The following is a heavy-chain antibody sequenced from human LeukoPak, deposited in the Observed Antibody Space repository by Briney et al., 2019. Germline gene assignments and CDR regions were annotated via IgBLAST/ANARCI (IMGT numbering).Heavy chain of an antibody. CDR3: ASPQRGRNTWNYY. Sequence: SETLSLTCTVSGGSISSYYRSWIRQPPGEGLEWIGYIYYSGSTNYDPSLKSRVTISVDTSKNQFSLKLSSVTAADTAVYHCASPQRGRNTWNYYWGQGALVTVSS. D-gene: IGHD1-7*01. CDR2: IYYSGST. V-gene: IGHV4-59*01. J-gene: IGHJ4*02. CDR1: GGSISSYY.